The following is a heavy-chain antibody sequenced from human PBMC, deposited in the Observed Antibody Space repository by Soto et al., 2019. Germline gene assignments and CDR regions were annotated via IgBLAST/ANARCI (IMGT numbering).Heavy chain of an antibody. CDR1: GFTFDDYA. D-gene: IGHD4-17*01. J-gene: IGHJ3*02. CDR3: AKVVLRNYGDYAINHDAFDI. CDR2: ISWNSGSI. V-gene: IGHV3-9*01. Sequence: EVQLVESGGGLVQPGRSLRLSCAASGFTFDDYAMHWVRQAPGKGLEWVSGISWNSGSIGYADSVKGRFTISRDNAKNSLYLQMNSLRAEDTALYYCAKVVLRNYGDYAINHDAFDIWGQGTMVTVSS.